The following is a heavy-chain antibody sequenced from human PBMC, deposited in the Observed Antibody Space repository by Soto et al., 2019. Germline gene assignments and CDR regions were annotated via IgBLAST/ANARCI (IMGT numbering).Heavy chain of an antibody. CDR1: GGSISSSNW. J-gene: IGHJ4*02. Sequence: QVQLQESGPGLVNPSGTLSLTCAVSGGSISSSNWWSWVRQPPGKGLEWIGEIYHSGSTNYNPSLKSRVTISVDKSKTPFSLRLSSVTAADAAVYYCARRIVVVTAILDWGQGTLVTVSS. V-gene: IGHV4-4*02. CDR3: ARRIVVVTAILD. D-gene: IGHD2-21*02. CDR2: IYHSGST.